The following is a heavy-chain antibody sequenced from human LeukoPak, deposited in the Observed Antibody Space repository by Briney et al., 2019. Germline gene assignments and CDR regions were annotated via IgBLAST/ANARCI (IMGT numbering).Heavy chain of an antibody. J-gene: IGHJ5*02. CDR3: ARVLAAANWFDP. CDR1: GGSVSTSSYY. D-gene: IGHD6-13*01. CDR2: IYYSGST. V-gene: IGHV4-61*01. Sequence: SETLSLTCTVSGGSVSTSSYYWSWIRQPPGKGLEWIGYIYYSGSTNYNPSLKSRVTMSVDTSRNQFSLKLNSVTAADTAVYYCARVLAAANWFDPWGQGTLVTVSS.